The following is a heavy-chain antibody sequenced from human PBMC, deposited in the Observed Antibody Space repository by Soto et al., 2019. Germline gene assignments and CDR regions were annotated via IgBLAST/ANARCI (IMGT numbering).Heavy chain of an antibody. CDR3: ATPNLLV. V-gene: IGHV1-18*01. Sequence: ASVKVSCKASGYTFRSYGISWVRQAPGQGLEWMGWISGYNGNTHYSQKFQGKVTMTTDTSTSTAYMELRSLRSEDTAVYYCATPNLLVWGQGTMVTVSS. CDR1: GYTFRSYG. CDR2: ISGYNGNT. J-gene: IGHJ3*01.